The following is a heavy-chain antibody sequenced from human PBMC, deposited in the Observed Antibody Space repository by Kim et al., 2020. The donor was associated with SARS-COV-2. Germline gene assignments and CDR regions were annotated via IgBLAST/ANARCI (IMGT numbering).Heavy chain of an antibody. J-gene: IGHJ4*02. CDR2: FHTSGST. CDR3: AREETAATTRSFGY. Sequence: SETLSLTCTVSGGSISSYSWTWIRQPAGQGLEWIGRFHTSGSTNYNTSLKSRVTMPIDTSKNQFSLKLSSVTAADTAVYYCAREETAATTRSFGYWGQGTRVTV. CDR1: GGSISSYS. D-gene: IGHD1-7*01. V-gene: IGHV4-4*07.